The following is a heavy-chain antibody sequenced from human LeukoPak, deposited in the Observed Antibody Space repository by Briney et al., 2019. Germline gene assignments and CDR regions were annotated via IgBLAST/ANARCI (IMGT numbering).Heavy chain of an antibody. Sequence: SETLSLTCTVSGGSISSGGYYWSWIRQPPGKGLEWIGSIENSGTTNYNPSLKSRVTISVDTSKNQFSLKLSSVTAADTAVYYCARVVRDSSGWYHFDYWGQGTLVTVSS. V-gene: IGHV4-61*08. CDR3: ARVVRDSSGWYHFDY. D-gene: IGHD6-19*01. CDR1: GGSISSGGYY. J-gene: IGHJ4*02. CDR2: IENSGTT.